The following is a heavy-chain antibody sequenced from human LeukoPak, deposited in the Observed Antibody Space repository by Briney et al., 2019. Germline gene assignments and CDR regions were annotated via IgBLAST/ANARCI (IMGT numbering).Heavy chain of an antibody. CDR2: IYYSGST. V-gene: IGHV4-59*01. D-gene: IGHD2-15*01. CDR1: GGSISSYY. CDR3: AGNPYSYYFDY. Sequence: PSETLSLTCTVSGGSISSYYWSWIRQPPGKGLEWIGYIYYSGSTNYNPSLKSRVTISVDTSKNQFSLKLSSVTAADTAVYYCAGNPYSYYFDYWGQGTLVTVSS. J-gene: IGHJ4*02.